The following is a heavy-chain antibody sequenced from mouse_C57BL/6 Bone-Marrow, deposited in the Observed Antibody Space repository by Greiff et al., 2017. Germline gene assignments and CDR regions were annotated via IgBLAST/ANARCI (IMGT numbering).Heavy chain of an antibody. Sequence: EVQVVESGGGLVKPGGSLKLSCAASGFTFSDYGMHWVRQAPEQGLEWVAYISSGSSTIYYADTVKGRFTISRDNAKNTLFLQMTSLRSEDTAMYYCARHHYYGSSYWYFDVWGTGTTVTVSS. V-gene: IGHV5-17*01. CDR3: ARHHYYGSSYWYFDV. D-gene: IGHD1-1*01. J-gene: IGHJ1*03. CDR1: GFTFSDYG. CDR2: ISSGSSTI.